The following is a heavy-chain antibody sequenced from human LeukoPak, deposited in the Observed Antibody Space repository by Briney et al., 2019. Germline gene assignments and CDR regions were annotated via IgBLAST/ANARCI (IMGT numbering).Heavy chain of an antibody. J-gene: IGHJ4*02. CDR2: INHNGEMI. V-gene: IGHV3-48*02. D-gene: IGHD3-9*01. CDR1: GFTFSNYV. Sequence: GRSLRLSCAASGFTFSNYVMSWVRQAPGKGLEWVSYINHNGEMIFYPDFVKGRFTISRDNAKNSLYLQMNSLRDEDTAVYYCARDNDWAFHYWGQGTLVTVSS. CDR3: ARDNDWAFHY.